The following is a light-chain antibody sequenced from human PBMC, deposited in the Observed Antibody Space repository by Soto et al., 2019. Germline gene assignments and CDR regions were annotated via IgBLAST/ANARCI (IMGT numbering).Light chain of an antibody. J-gene: IGLJ1*01. CDR3: WSYAGSVDHYV. CDR1: RSDVGGYNL. CDR2: EVS. V-gene: IGLV2-23*02. Sequence: QSVLTQPASVSGSPGQSITISCTGTRSDVGGYNLVSWYQHHPRKAPKLVLYEVSERPSGVSYRFSGSKSGHTASLTIYGLQAGDEGDYYCWSYAGSVDHYVFGTGARSPA.